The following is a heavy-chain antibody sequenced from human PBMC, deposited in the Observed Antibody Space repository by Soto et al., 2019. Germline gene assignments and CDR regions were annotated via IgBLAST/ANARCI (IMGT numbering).Heavy chain of an antibody. V-gene: IGHV4-61*01. CDR3: ARNVVVPAPAAFDI. CDR1: GGSVSSCSYY. J-gene: IGHJ3*02. Sequence: SETLSLTCTVSGGSVSSCSYYWSWIRQPPGKGLEWIGYIYYSGSTNYNPSLKSRVTISVDTSKNQFSLKLSSVTAADTAVYYCARNVVVPAPAAFDIWGQGTMVTVSS. D-gene: IGHD2-2*01. CDR2: IYYSGST.